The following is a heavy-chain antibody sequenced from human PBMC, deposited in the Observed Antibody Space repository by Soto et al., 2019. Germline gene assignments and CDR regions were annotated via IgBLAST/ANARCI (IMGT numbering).Heavy chain of an antibody. CDR1: GFTFSSYE. CDR3: VRDLYPINFDY. CDR2: ISGRGSVI. Sequence: GGSLSLSCAAFGFTFSSYEMNWVRQAPGKGLEWVSYISGRGSVIYYADSVRGRFAISRDNAKNSLYLQMNSLRAEDTAIYYCVRDLYPINFDYCGQGTLVTVSS. J-gene: IGHJ4*02. V-gene: IGHV3-48*03.